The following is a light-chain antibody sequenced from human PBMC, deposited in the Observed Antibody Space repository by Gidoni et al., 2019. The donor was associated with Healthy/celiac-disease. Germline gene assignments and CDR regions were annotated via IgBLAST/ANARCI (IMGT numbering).Light chain of an antibody. CDR2: GAS. CDR3: QQYNNWPPLT. Sequence: LVLPQSPATLSVSPGERATLSCRASQSVSSNLAWYQQKPGQAPRLLIYGASTRATGIPARFSGSGSGTEFTLTISSLQSEDFAVYYCQQYNNWPPLTFGGGTKVEIK. J-gene: IGKJ4*01. CDR1: QSVSSN. V-gene: IGKV3-15*01.